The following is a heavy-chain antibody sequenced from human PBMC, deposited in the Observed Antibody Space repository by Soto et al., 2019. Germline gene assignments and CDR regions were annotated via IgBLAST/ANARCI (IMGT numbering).Heavy chain of an antibody. CDR2: ISRHGVTK. J-gene: IGHJ4*01. CDR3: PKDYCGGDAEWGGIGFDY. V-gene: IGHV3-30*18. CDR1: GFTFNNHG. Sequence: QVQLVQSGGGVVQPGRSLRPSCAASGFTFNNHGMHWVRQAPGKGLEWVAVISRHGVTKHYADSVTGRFTISRDNSKNTLFLKMNSRGPEDRAVYSGPKDYCGGDAEWGGIGFDYGGKEPWSPSP. D-gene: IGHD2-21*02.